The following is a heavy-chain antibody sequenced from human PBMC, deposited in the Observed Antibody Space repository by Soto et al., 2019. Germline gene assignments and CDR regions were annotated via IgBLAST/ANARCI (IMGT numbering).Heavy chain of an antibody. CDR1: GFTFSTYA. Sequence: EVQLLESGGGLVQPGGSLRLSCAASGFTFSTYAMTCVRQAPGQGLEWVSTVTGSGAYTFDADSVKGRFTISRDNNKDTLYLQMNSPRHADTAVYYCAKERYYDILADYYYYYDMDVWGQGTPVTISS. J-gene: IGHJ6*02. CDR2: VTGSGAYT. D-gene: IGHD3-9*01. CDR3: AKERYYDILADYYYYYDMDV. V-gene: IGHV3-23*01.